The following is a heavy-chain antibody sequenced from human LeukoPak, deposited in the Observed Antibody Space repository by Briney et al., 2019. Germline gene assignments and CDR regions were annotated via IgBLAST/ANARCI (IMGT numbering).Heavy chain of an antibody. Sequence: GGSLRLSCAASGFTVRSNYMSWVRQAPGKGLEWVSVIYSGGSTYYADSVKGRFTISRDNSKNTLYLQMNSLRAEDTAVYYCARISKVVNYYFDYWGQGTLVTVSS. CDR1: GFTVRSNY. V-gene: IGHV3-66*01. CDR3: ARISKVVNYYFDY. J-gene: IGHJ4*02. D-gene: IGHD3-22*01. CDR2: IYSGGST.